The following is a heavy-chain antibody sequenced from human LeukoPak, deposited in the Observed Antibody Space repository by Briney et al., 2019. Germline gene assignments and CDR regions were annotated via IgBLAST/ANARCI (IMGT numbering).Heavy chain of an antibody. CDR3: AREGSGPGAFDI. J-gene: IGHJ3*02. D-gene: IGHD3-10*01. CDR2: ISYDGSNK. CDR1: GFTFSSYG. Sequence: GGSLRLSCAASGFTFSSYGMHWVRQAPGKGLEWVAVISYDGSNKYYADSVKGRFTISRENAKNSLYLQMNSLRAGDTAVYYCAREGSGPGAFDIWGQGTMVTVSS. V-gene: IGHV3-30*03.